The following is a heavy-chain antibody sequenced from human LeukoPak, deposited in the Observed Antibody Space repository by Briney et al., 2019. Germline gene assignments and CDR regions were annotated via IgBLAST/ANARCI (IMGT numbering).Heavy chain of an antibody. V-gene: IGHV3-74*01. D-gene: IGHD6-6*01. J-gene: IGHJ3*02. CDR2: ISSDGTYT. CDR3: ASSSIAARPSDDAFDI. CDR1: GFTFSSHL. Sequence: GGSLRLSCAASGFTFSSHLMHWVRQAPGKGLVWVSRISSDGTYTNYADSVRGRFTISRDNAKNTLYLQMNSLRAEDTAVYYCASSSIAARPSDDAFDIWGQGTMVTVSS.